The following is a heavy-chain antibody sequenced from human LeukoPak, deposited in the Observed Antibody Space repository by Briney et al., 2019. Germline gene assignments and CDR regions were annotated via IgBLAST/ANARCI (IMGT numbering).Heavy chain of an antibody. CDR1: GGSISSYY. J-gene: IGHJ4*02. D-gene: IGHD2-2*02. V-gene: IGHV4-59*01. CDR3: ARDFLIPRSPGDY. CDR2: IYYSGST. Sequence: PSETLSLTCTVSGGSISSYYWSWIRQPPGKGLERIGYIYYSGSTNYNPSLKSRVTISVDTSKNQFSLKLSSVTAADTAVYYCARDFLIPRSPGDYWGQGTLVTVSS.